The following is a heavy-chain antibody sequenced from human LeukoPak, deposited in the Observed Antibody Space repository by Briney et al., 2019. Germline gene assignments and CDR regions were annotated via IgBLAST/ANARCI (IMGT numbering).Heavy chain of an antibody. D-gene: IGHD6-19*01. J-gene: IGHJ4*02. CDR3: ARGRWSGSGWYYFDY. V-gene: IGHV1-3*01. CDR1: GDTFTEYA. CDR2: INAGNGAT. Sequence: GASVKVSCKASGDTFTEYAMHWVRQAPGQRLEWMGWINAGNGATKYSQKFQGRFTITRDTSTSTAYMALSSLTSEDTTIYYCARGRWSGSGWYYFDYWGQGTQVTVSS.